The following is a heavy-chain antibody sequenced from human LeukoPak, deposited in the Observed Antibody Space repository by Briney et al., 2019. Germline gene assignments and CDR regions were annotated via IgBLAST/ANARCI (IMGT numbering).Heavy chain of an antibody. D-gene: IGHD5-18*01. J-gene: IGHJ4*02. Sequence: GGSLRLSCAASGFTFSSYAMHWVRQAPGKGLEWVAVISYDGSNKYYADSVKGRSTISRDNSKNTLYLQMNSLRAEDTAVYYCARSSSGYSYGYNFDYWGQGTLVTVSS. CDR1: GFTFSSYA. V-gene: IGHV3-30*04. CDR3: ARSSSGYSYGYNFDY. CDR2: ISYDGSNK.